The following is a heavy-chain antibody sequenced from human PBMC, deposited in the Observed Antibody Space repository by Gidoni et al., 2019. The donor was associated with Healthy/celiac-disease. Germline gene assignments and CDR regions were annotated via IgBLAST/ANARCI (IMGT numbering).Heavy chain of an antibody. CDR2: IKWNGGST. CDR3: AAEGYFDVTDAFDI. V-gene: IGHV3-20*04. Sequence: EVQLVESGGGVVRPGGSLSLSCAASGFTFDDYGMSWVRQAPGKGLEWVSGIKWNGGSTGYADSVKGRFTISRDNAKNSLYLQMNSLRAEDTALYYCAAEGYFDVTDAFDIWGQGTMVTVSS. D-gene: IGHD3-9*01. J-gene: IGHJ3*02. CDR1: GFTFDDYG.